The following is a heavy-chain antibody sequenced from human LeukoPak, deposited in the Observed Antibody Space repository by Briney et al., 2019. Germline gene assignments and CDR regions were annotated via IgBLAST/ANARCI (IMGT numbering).Heavy chain of an antibody. J-gene: IGHJ4*02. CDR1: GGSVSSGSYY. CDR2: IHPSGSTIYPSGTT. Sequence: PSETLSLTCTVSGGSVSSGSYYWSWIRQRAGKGLECIGRIHPSGSTIYPSGTTHYNPSLKSRVTISVDTSKNQFSLKVDSVTAADAAVYFCARGTGTTNFDYWGQGTLVTVSS. CDR3: ARGTGTTNFDY. D-gene: IGHD1-1*01. V-gene: IGHV4-61*02.